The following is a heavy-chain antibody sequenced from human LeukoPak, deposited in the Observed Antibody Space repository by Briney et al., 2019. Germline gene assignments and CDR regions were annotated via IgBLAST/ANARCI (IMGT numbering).Heavy chain of an antibody. Sequence: SGGSLRHSCAASGFTFSSYRLHWVRQAPGKGLVWVSRVSPDGSDTSYADSVKGRFTISRDNAKNTLYLQMDSLRVEDTAVYYCAKDQDSGSYYWSEYFQHWGQGTLVTVSS. CDR1: GFTFSSYR. D-gene: IGHD1-26*01. CDR3: AKDQDSGSYYWSEYFQH. V-gene: IGHV3-74*01. CDR2: VSPDGSDT. J-gene: IGHJ1*01.